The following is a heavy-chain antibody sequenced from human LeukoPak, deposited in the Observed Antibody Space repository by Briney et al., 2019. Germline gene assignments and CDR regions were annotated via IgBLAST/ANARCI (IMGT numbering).Heavy chain of an antibody. CDR1: GFTFSSYE. CDR2: ISSGAGSI. Sequence: GGSLRLSCAASGFTFSSYEMNWVRQAPGKRLEWVSYISSGAGSIYLADSVKDRFSVSRDNAKNSLYLQMTSLRAEDTGIYYCARVLLSGYDRPIDFWGQGTLVTVSS. CDR3: ARVLLSGYDRPIDF. J-gene: IGHJ4*02. V-gene: IGHV3-48*03. D-gene: IGHD5-12*01.